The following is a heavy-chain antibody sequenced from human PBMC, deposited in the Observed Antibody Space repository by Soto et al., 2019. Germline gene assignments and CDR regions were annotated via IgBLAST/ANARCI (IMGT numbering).Heavy chain of an antibody. CDR1: GYTFTSYA. J-gene: IGHJ2*01. Sequence: QVQLVRSGAEVKKPGASVKVSCKASGYTFTSYAMHRVRQAPGQRLEWMGWINAGNGNTKYSQKFQGRVTITRDTSASTAYMELSSLRSEDTAVYYCARGGSLYWYFDLWGRGTLVTVSS. V-gene: IGHV1-3*01. CDR2: INAGNGNT. D-gene: IGHD1-26*01. CDR3: ARGGSLYWYFDL.